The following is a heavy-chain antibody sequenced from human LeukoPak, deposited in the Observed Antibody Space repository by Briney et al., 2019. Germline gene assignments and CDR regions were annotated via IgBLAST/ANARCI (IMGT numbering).Heavy chain of an antibody. CDR2: ISPTGSTT. Sequence: GGSLRLSCTASGFSFSGHWMHWARQLPGKGLVWVSRISPTGSTTSYADSVEGRFTVSRDNAKNTLYLQVNNLRAEDTAVYYCARGPNSNWSGLDFWGQGTLLTVSS. J-gene: IGHJ4*02. CDR3: ARGPNSNWSGLDF. CDR1: GFSFSGHW. D-gene: IGHD6-6*01. V-gene: IGHV3-74*01.